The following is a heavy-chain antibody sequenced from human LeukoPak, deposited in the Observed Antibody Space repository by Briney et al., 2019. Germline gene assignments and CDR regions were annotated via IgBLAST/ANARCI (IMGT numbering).Heavy chain of an antibody. CDR1: GYTFTGYY. V-gene: IGHV1-2*02. D-gene: IGHD3-22*01. Sequence: AAVMVSCKASGYTFTGYYMHWVRQAPGQGLEWMGWINPNSGGTNYAQKFQGRVTMTRDTSISTAYMELSRLRSDDTAVYYCARDYDSSGSPDGWFDPWGQGTPVTASS. CDR3: ARDYDSSGSPDGWFDP. CDR2: INPNSGGT. J-gene: IGHJ5*02.